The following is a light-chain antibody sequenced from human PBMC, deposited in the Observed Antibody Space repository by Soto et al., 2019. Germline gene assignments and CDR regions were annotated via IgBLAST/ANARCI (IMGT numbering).Light chain of an antibody. CDR3: QQANSFPPG. Sequence: DIPMTQTPSSVSASVGDRVTISCRASQGIGTWLAWYQQKPGKAPKLLIYAASKLQSGVPSRFSGSGSGTDFTLTISSLQSEDSASYYCQQANSFPPGFGPGTKVDIK. V-gene: IGKV1D-12*01. CDR1: QGIGTW. CDR2: AAS. J-gene: IGKJ3*01.